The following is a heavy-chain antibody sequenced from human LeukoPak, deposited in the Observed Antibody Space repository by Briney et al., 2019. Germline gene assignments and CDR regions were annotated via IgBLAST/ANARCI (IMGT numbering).Heavy chain of an antibody. Sequence: GGSLRLSCAASGFTFSSYAMSWVRQAPGKGLEWVSAISGSGGSTYYADSVKGRFTISRDNSKNTLYLQMNSLRAEDTAVYYCASGGSLVLPRYYYYYGMDVWGQGTTVTVSS. V-gene: IGHV3-23*01. CDR1: GFTFSSYA. CDR2: ISGSGGST. J-gene: IGHJ6*02. CDR3: ASGGSLVLPRYYYYYGMDV. D-gene: IGHD3-16*01.